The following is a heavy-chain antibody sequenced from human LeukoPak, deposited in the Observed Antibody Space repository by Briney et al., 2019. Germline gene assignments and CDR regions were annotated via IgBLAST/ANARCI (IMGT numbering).Heavy chain of an antibody. Sequence: GGSLRLSCAASGFTFSSYWMHWVRQAPGKGLMWVSRINSDGSSASYADSVKGRFTISRDNAKNTLYLQMNSLRAEDTAVFYCARVGQAGYVGYPLDYRGQGTLVTVSS. J-gene: IGHJ4*02. V-gene: IGHV3-74*01. CDR1: GFTFSSYW. D-gene: IGHD5-12*01. CDR3: ARVGQAGYVGYPLDY. CDR2: INSDGSSA.